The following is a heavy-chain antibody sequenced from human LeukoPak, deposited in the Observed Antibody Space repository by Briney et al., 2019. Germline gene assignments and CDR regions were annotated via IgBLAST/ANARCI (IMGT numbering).Heavy chain of an antibody. D-gene: IGHD6-19*01. Sequence: ASVKVSCKASGYTFTSYGISWVRQAPGQGLEWMGWISAYNGNTNYAQKLQGSVTMTTDTSTSTAYMELRSLRSDDTAVYYCARGSVSSGWFMSRYFDYWGQGTLVTVSS. V-gene: IGHV1-18*01. CDR3: ARGSVSSGWFMSRYFDY. J-gene: IGHJ4*02. CDR1: GYTFTSYG. CDR2: ISAYNGNT.